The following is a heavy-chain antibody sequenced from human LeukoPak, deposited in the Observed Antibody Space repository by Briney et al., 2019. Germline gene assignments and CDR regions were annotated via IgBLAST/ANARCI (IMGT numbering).Heavy chain of an antibody. CDR2: INHSGST. J-gene: IGHJ4*02. V-gene: IGHV4-34*01. D-gene: IGHD1-26*01. Sequence: SETLSLTCAVYGGSFSGYYWSWIRQPPGKGLEWIGEINHSGSTNYNPSLKSRVTISVDTSKNQFSLKLSSVTAADTAVYYCARRYSGSRRYFDCWGQGTLVTVSS. CDR1: GGSFSGYY. CDR3: ARRYSGSRRYFDC.